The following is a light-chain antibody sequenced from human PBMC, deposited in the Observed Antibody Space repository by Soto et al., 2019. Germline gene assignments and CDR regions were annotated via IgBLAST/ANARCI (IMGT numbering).Light chain of an antibody. CDR2: GAS. CDR1: QSVSSSY. V-gene: IGKV3-20*01. CDR3: QQYGSSPLT. Sequence: EIVLTQSPGTLSLSPGERVILSCRASQSVSSSYLAWYQQKPGQAPRLPIYGASSRATGIPDRVSGSGSGTDFTLTISRLEPEDFAVEYCQQYGSSPLTFGGGTKVEIK. J-gene: IGKJ4*01.